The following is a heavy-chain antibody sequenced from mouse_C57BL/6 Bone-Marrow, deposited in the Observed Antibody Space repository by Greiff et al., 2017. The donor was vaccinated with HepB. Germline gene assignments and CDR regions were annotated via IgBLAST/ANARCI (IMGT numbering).Heavy chain of an antibody. CDR2: IYPRSGNT. J-gene: IGHJ1*03. V-gene: IGHV1-81*01. Sequence: LQESGAELARPGASVKLSCKASGYTFTSYGISWVKQRTGQGLEWIGEIYPRSGNTYYNEKFKGKATLTADKSSSTAYMELRSLTSEDSAVYFCARGGGSSWYFDVWGTGTTVTVSS. CDR1: GYTFTSYG. CDR3: ARGGGSSWYFDV. D-gene: IGHD1-1*01.